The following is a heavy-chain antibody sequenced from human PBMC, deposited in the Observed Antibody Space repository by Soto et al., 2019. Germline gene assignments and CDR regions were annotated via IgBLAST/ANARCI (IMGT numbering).Heavy chain of an antibody. CDR1: GGTFSSYA. J-gene: IGHJ6*02. Sequence: QVQLVQSGAEVKKPGYSVKVSCKASGGTFSSYAISWVRQAPGQGLECMVRSIPIFGTATYAQKFQVRVTITAGESTSTANMEVSSLRTEYTAVYYCAQGATVYYRWVHYYYGMDLWGQGSTVTVS. D-gene: IGHD3-9*01. CDR3: AQGATVYYRWVHYYYGMDL. V-gene: IGHV1-69*01. CDR2: SIPIFGTA.